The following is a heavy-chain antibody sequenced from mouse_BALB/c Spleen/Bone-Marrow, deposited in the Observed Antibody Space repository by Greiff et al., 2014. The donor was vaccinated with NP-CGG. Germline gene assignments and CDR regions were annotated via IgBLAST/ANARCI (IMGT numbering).Heavy chain of an antibody. Sequence: EVKLVESGGGLVKPGGSLKLSCAASGFTFSSYAMSWFRQTPEKRLEWVASISSGGSTYYPDSVKGRFTISRDNARNILYLQMSSLRSEDTAMYYCARDDYDDQYYFDYWGQGTTLTVSS. D-gene: IGHD2-4*01. CDR3: ARDDYDDQYYFDY. V-gene: IGHV5-6-5*01. J-gene: IGHJ2*01. CDR1: GFTFSSYA. CDR2: ISSGGST.